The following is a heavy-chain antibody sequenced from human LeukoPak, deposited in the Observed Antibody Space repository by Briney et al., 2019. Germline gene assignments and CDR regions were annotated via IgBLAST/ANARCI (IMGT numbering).Heavy chain of an antibody. CDR2: IYYSGST. D-gene: IGHD6-19*01. V-gene: IGHV4-59*08. J-gene: IGHJ4*02. CDR3: ARQYSSGWRPAFDY. Sequence: SETLSLTCTVPGGSISSYDWSWIRQPPGRGLEWIGYIYYSGSTNYNPSLKSRVTISVDTSKNQFSLKLSSVTAADTAVYYCARQYSSGWRPAFDYWGQGTLVTVSS. CDR1: GGSISSYD.